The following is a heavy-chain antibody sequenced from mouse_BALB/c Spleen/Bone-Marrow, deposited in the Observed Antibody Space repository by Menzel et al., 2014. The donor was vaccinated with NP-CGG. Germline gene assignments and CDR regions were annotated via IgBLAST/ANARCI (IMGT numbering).Heavy chain of an antibody. D-gene: IGHD1-1*01. Sequence: VQLQQSGPGLVAPSQSLSITCTVSGFSLTDYGVSWIRQPPGKGLEWLGVIWGGGSTYYNSALKSRLSISKDNSKSQVFLKMNSLQTLDTAMYYCAKLGRSYYYFDVWGAGTTVTVSS. V-gene: IGHV2-6-5*01. CDR2: IWGGGST. J-gene: IGHJ1*01. CDR3: AKLGRSYYYFDV. CDR1: GFSLTDYG.